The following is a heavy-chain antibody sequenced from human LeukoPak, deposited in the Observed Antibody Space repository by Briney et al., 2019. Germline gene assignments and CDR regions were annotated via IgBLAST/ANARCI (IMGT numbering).Heavy chain of an antibody. Sequence: GGSLRLSCAASGFTFSSYGMHWVRQAPGKGLEWVAFIRYDGSNKYFADSVKGRFTISRDNAKNSLYLQMNSLRAEDTAVYYCARENYYDSSGYYLNFDYWGQGTLVTVSS. V-gene: IGHV3-30*02. CDR3: ARENYYDSSGYYLNFDY. D-gene: IGHD3-22*01. CDR2: IRYDGSNK. J-gene: IGHJ4*02. CDR1: GFTFSSYG.